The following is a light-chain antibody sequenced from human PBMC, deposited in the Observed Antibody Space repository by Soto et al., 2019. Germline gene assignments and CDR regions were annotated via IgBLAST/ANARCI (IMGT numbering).Light chain of an antibody. V-gene: IGKV1-27*01. CDR3: QKYNSAPLT. CDR2: AAS. Sequence: DIQMTQSTSSLSASVGDRVTITCRAGQDISNSLAWYQQKPGKVPKVLIYAASILQSGVPARFSGSGSGTDFTLTISSLQPEDVATYYCQKYNSAPLTFGGGTKVEI. J-gene: IGKJ4*01. CDR1: QDISNS.